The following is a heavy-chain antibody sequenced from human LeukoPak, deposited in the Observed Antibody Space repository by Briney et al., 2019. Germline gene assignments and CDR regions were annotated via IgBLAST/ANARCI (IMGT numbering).Heavy chain of an antibody. D-gene: IGHD3-10*01. CDR3: AALSYYGSGSYYNWFDP. Sequence: SETLSLTCTVSGGAISSDYWSWIRQPPGKGLEWIGNIYYSGNTNYNPSLKSRVTISVETSKNLFSLKLSSVTAADTAVYYCAALSYYGSGSYYNWFDPWGQGILVTVSS. CDR2: IYYSGNT. J-gene: IGHJ5*02. CDR1: GGAISSDY. V-gene: IGHV4-59*01.